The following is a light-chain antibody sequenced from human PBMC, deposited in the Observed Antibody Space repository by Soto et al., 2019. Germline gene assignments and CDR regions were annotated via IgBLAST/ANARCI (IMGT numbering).Light chain of an antibody. Sequence: QSVLTHPASVSRSPGQSITISCTGTSSDVGGYNYVSWYQQHPGKAPKLMIYEVSNRPSGVSNRFSGSKSGNTASLTISGLQAEDEADYYCSSYTSSSNDVFGTGTKVTV. CDR3: SSYTSSSNDV. CDR1: SSDVGGYNY. V-gene: IGLV2-14*01. CDR2: EVS. J-gene: IGLJ1*01.